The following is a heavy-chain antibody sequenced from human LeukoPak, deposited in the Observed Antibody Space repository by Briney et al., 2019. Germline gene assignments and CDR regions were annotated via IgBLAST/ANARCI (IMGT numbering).Heavy chain of an antibody. CDR1: GGSFSGYY. Sequence: SETLSLTCAVYGGSFSGYYWSWIRQPPGKGLEWIGEINHSGSTNYNPSLKSRVTISVDTSKNQFSLKLSSVTAADTAVYYCARLVAYCGGDCYSDDYWGQGTLVTVSS. CDR2: INHSGST. V-gene: IGHV4-34*01. CDR3: ARLVAYCGGDCYSDDY. J-gene: IGHJ4*02. D-gene: IGHD2-21*02.